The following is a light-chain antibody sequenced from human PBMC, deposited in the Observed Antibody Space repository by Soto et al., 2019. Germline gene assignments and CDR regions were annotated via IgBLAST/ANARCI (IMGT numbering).Light chain of an antibody. CDR3: TSYVGNDIWV. CDR1: SRDVGAYKY. V-gene: IGLV2-8*01. Sequence: QSALTQPTSASGSPGQSVTISCTGTSRDVGAYKYVSWYQQYPGKAPKLMMYEVTKRPSGVPERFSGSKSGNTASLTVSGLQAEYEADYYCTSYVGNDIWVFGGGTKLTVL. CDR2: EVT. J-gene: IGLJ3*02.